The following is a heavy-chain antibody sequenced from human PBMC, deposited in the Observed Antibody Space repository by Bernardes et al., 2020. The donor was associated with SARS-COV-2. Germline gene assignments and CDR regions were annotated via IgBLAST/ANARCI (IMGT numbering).Heavy chain of an antibody. D-gene: IGHD5-18*01. Sequence: SETLSLTCTVSGGSISSYYWSWIRQPPGKGLEWIGYIYYGGSTNYNPSLKGRVTISLDTYKNQFSLKLSSVTAADTAVFYCATRQGSSSYPGAAYYFYGLDVWGQGTTVTVSS. CDR3: ATRQGSSSYPGAAYYFYGLDV. J-gene: IGHJ6*02. V-gene: IGHV4-59*01. CDR2: IYYGGST. CDR1: GGSISSYY.